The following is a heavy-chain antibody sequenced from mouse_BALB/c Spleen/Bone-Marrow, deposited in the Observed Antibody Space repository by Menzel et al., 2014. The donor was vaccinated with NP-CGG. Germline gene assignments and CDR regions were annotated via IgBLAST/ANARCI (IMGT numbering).Heavy chain of an antibody. CDR2: INPSTGYT. Sequence: VQLQQSGAELAKPGASVKMSCKASGYTFTSYWMYWIKQRPGQGLEWIGYINPSTGYTEYNQKFKDKATLTADKSSNTAYMQLSSLTSEDSVVYYCARKGYGNYHYYAMDYWGQGTSVTVSS. J-gene: IGHJ4*01. V-gene: IGHV1-7*01. CDR3: ARKGYGNYHYYAMDY. CDR1: GYTFTSYW. D-gene: IGHD2-1*01.